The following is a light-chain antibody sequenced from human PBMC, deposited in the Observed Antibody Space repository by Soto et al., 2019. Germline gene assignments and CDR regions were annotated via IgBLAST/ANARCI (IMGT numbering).Light chain of an antibody. CDR2: GAS. J-gene: IGKJ1*01. CDR1: QNVNNR. V-gene: IGKV3-11*01. Sequence: EVDLLSCRTSQNVNNRLAWYQQKAGQAPRLLISGASSRATGIPARFSGSVSGTDFTLTIIRLEPEGFALFHSQECSCWAPWTVGQGTKVDIK. CDR3: QECSCWAPWT.